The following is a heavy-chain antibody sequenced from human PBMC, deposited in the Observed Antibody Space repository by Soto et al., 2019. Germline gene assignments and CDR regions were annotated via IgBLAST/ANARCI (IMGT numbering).Heavy chain of an antibody. Sequence: ESLKISCKGSGYSFTSYWIGWVRQMPGKGLEWMGLVYPGDSDTRYSPSFQGQVTFSADKSISTAYLQWNSLKASDTAIYYCARRPRRDGNPTPEYYFDQWGQGTLVTVSS. CDR3: ARRPRRDGNPTPEYYFDQ. CDR2: VYPGDSDT. CDR1: GYSFTSYW. J-gene: IGHJ4*02. V-gene: IGHV5-51*01.